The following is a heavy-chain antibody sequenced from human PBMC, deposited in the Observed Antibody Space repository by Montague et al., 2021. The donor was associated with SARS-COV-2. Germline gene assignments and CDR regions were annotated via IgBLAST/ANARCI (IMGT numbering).Heavy chain of an antibody. V-gene: IGHV3-13*01. D-gene: IGHD3-22*01. CDR1: GFTFSSYD. Sequence: LRLSCAASGFTFSSYDMHWVRQATGKGLEWVSAIGTAGDTYYPGSVKGRFTISRENAKNSLYLQMNSLRAGDTAVYYCARGHHYYDSSGYLGAGYYYYYMDVWGKGTTVTVSS. J-gene: IGHJ6*03. CDR2: IGTAGDT. CDR3: ARGHHYYDSSGYLGAGYYYYYMDV.